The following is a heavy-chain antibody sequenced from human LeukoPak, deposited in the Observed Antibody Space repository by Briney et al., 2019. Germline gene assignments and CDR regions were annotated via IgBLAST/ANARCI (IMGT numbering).Heavy chain of an antibody. CDR2: INHSGST. CDR1: GGSFSGYY. V-gene: IGHV4-34*01. D-gene: IGHD2-15*01. Sequence: SETLSLTCAVYGGSFSGYYWSWIRQPPGKGLEWIGEINHSGSTNYNPSLKRRVTISVDTSKNQFSLKLSSVTAADTAVYYCARGPNGGSFDYWGQGTLVTVSS. CDR3: ARGPNGGSFDY. J-gene: IGHJ4*02.